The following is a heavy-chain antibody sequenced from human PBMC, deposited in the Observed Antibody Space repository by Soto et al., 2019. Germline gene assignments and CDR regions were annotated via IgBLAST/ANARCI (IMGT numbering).Heavy chain of an antibody. Sequence: XETLCLTCSVSNCSISGFYWTWIRQPPGKILDWIGYIHYSGRTDYNPSLTSRATMSVDTSKNQFSLNLKSITAADTAVYYCVRVGVGIGNRFDFWGRGTMVTVSS. J-gene: IGHJ4*02. CDR3: VRVGVGIGNRFDF. CDR1: NCSISGFY. V-gene: IGHV4-59*12. CDR2: IHYSGRT. D-gene: IGHD1-26*01.